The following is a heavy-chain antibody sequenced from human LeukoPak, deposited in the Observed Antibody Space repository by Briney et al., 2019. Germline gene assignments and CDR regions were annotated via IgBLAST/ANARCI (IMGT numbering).Heavy chain of an antibody. CDR1: GGTFSSYA. D-gene: IGHD1-26*01. Sequence: SVKVSCKASGGTFSSYAISWVRQAPGQGLEWMGGIIPIFGTANYAQKFQGRVTITADESTSTAYMELSSLRSEDTAVYYCARGYLARSLRIDYWGQGTLGTGSS. J-gene: IGHJ4*02. V-gene: IGHV1-69*13. CDR3: ARGYLARSLRIDY. CDR2: IIPIFGTA.